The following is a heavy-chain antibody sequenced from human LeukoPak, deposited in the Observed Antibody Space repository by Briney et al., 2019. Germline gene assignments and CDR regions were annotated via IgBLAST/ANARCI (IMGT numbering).Heavy chain of an antibody. V-gene: IGHV4-59*01. Sequence: SETLSLTCTVSGGSISSYYWSWIRQPAGKGLEWIGYIYYSGSTNYNPSLKSRVTISVDTSKNQFSLKLSSVTAADTAVYYCARSDYDSSGADYWGQGTLVTVSS. CDR1: GGSISSYY. CDR3: ARSDYDSSGADY. CDR2: IYYSGST. D-gene: IGHD3-22*01. J-gene: IGHJ4*02.